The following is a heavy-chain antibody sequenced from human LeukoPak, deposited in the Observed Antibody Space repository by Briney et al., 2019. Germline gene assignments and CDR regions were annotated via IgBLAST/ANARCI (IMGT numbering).Heavy chain of an antibody. D-gene: IGHD2-15*01. CDR2: ISYDGSNK. CDR1: GFTFNYYA. V-gene: IGHV3-30*04. CDR3: ARDLVDCSGGSCPTQGSYGMDV. Sequence: GRSLRLSCAASGFTFNYYAMHWVRQAPGKGLEWVAVISYDGSNKYYADSVKGRFTISRDNVKNTLYVQMNSLRVEDTAVNYCARDLVDCSGGSCPTQGSYGMDVWGQGTTVTVSS. J-gene: IGHJ6*02.